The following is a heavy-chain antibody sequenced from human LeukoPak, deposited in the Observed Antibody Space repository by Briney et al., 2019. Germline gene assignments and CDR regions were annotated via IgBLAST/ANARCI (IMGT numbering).Heavy chain of an antibody. CDR1: GFTFSSYW. CDR2: IKQDGSEK. V-gene: IGHV3-7*01. Sequence: PGGSLRLSCAASGFTFSSYWMSWVRQAPGKGLEWVANIKQDGSEKYYVDSVKGRFTISRDNSKNTLYLQMNSLRAEDTAVYYCARALYSSSLLNYFDYWGQGTLVTVSS. CDR3: ARALYSSSLLNYFDY. D-gene: IGHD6-13*01. J-gene: IGHJ4*02.